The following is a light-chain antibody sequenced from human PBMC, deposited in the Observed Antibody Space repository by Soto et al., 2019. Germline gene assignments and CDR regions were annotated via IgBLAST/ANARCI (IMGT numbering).Light chain of an antibody. CDR3: KQYGSSPGA. V-gene: IGKV3-20*01. CDR1: QSVSSSY. J-gene: IGKJ1*01. Sequence: EIVLTQSPGTLSLSPGERATLSCRASQSVSSSYLAWYQQKPGQAPRLLLYGASRRATGIPDRFSGSGSGTDFTHTMSRLEPKDFGGYSCKQYGSSPGAFGEGPKGEIK. CDR2: GAS.